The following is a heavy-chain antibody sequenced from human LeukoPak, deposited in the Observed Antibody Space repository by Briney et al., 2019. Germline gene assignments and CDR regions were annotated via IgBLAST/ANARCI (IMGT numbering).Heavy chain of an antibody. D-gene: IGHD2-21*02. J-gene: IGHJ5*02. CDR1: GYTFTSYG. V-gene: IGHV1-18*01. CDR3: ARGPKFMVVTAIWFDP. CDR2: ISAYNGNT. Sequence: ASVKVSCKASGYTFTSYGISWVRQAPGQGVEGMGWISAYNGNTNYAQKLQGRVTMTTDTSTSTAYMELRSLRSDDTAVYYCARGPKFMVVTAIWFDPWGQGTLVTVSS.